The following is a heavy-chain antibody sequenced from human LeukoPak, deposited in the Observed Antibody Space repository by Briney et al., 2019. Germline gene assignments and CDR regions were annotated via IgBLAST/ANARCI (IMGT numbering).Heavy chain of an antibody. CDR1: GFTFSSYA. D-gene: IGHD3-3*01. CDR2: ISYDGSNK. V-gene: IGHV3-30-3*01. Sequence: GGSLRLSCAASGFTFSSYAMHWVRQAPGKGLEWVAVISYDGSNKYYADSVKGRFTISRDNSKNTLYLQMNSLRAEDTAVYYCARSPLEWLLSNWFDPWGQGTLVTVSS. CDR3: ARSPLEWLLSNWFDP. J-gene: IGHJ5*02.